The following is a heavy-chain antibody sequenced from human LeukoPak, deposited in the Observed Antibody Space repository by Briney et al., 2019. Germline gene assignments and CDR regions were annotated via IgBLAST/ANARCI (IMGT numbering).Heavy chain of an antibody. Sequence: SETLSLTCPVYRGSFSGYYWSWIRQPAGKGLEWIGRIYTSGSTNYNPSLKSRVTMSVDTSKNQFSLKLSSVTAADTAVYYCARERWYYYDSSGYHDYWGQGTLVTVSS. CDR2: IYTSGST. V-gene: IGHV4-4*07. D-gene: IGHD3-22*01. J-gene: IGHJ4*02. CDR3: ARERWYYYDSSGYHDY. CDR1: RGSFSGYY.